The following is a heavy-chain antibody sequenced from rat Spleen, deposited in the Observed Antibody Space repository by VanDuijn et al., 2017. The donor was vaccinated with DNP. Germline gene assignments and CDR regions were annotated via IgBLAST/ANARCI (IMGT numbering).Heavy chain of an antibody. CDR3: ARSNNHPFDY. CDR1: GFTFSDNV. V-gene: IGHV5S14*01. J-gene: IGHJ2*01. CDR2: ISNTGGST. D-gene: IGHD1-10*01. Sequence: EVQLVESGGGLVQPGRSLRLSCAGSGFTFSDNVMAWVRQSPTKGLEWVASISNTGGSTSDRESVKARFAISRDNAENTVYLQMNSLRSEDTATYYCARSNNHPFDYWGQGVMVTVSS.